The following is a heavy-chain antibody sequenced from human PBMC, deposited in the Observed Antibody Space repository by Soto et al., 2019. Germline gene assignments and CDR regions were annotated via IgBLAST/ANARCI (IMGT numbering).Heavy chain of an antibody. V-gene: IGHV3-7*01. J-gene: IGHJ3*02. CDR3: ARAIAAAGDAFDI. CDR2: IKQDGSEK. Sequence: GGSLRLSCAASGFTFSSYWMSWVRQAPGKGLEWVANIKQDGSEKYYVDSVKGRFTISRDNAKNSLYLQMNSLRAEDTAVYYCARAIAAAGDAFDIWGQGTMVTVSS. D-gene: IGHD6-13*01. CDR1: GFTFSSYW.